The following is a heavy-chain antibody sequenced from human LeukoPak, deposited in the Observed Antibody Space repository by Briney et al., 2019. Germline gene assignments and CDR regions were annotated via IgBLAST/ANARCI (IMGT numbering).Heavy chain of an antibody. CDR1: GYTFTSYG. Sequence: ASVKVSCKASGYTFTSYGISWVRQAPGQGLEWMGWISAYNGNTNYAQKLQGRVTMTTDTSTSTAYMELRSLRSDDTAVYYCARDPRPVRYYYDSSGYKPNWLDPWGQGTLVTVSS. D-gene: IGHD3-22*01. J-gene: IGHJ5*02. CDR2: ISAYNGNT. V-gene: IGHV1-18*01. CDR3: ARDPRPVRYYYDSSGYKPNWLDP.